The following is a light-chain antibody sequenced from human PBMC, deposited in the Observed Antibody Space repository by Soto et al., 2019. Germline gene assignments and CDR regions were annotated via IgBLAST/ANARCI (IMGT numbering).Light chain of an antibody. CDR2: LEGSGSY. CDR3: ETWDSNTHTV. CDR1: SGHSSYI. J-gene: IGLJ3*02. V-gene: IGLV4-60*02. Sequence: QPVLTQSSSASASLGSSVKLTCTLSSGHSSYIIAWHQQQPGKAPRYLMKLEGSGSYHKGSGVPDRFSGSSSGADRYRTISNLQFEDEADYYCETWDSNTHTVFGGGTKLPVL.